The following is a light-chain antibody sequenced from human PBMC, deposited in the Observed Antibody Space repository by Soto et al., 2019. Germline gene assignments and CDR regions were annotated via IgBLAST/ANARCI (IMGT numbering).Light chain of an antibody. CDR3: HQYGSSPT. Sequence: ENVLTQSPGTLSLSPGERATLSCRASQSVSSDYLAWYNQKPGQPPRLLIYGASSRATGIPDRFSGSGSGTDFTLTIRRLEPEDFAVDYCHQYGSSPTFGQGTKGDIK. CDR1: QSVSSDY. J-gene: IGKJ1*01. CDR2: GAS. V-gene: IGKV3-20*01.